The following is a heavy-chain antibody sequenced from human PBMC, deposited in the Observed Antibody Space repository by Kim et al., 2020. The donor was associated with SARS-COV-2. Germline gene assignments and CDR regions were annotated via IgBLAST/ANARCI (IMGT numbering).Heavy chain of an antibody. J-gene: IGHJ4*02. Sequence: NYAQKFQGRVTITADKSTSTAYMELSSLRSEDTAVYYCATCYGSGSYCDYWGQGTLVTVSS. CDR3: ATCYGSGSYCDY. V-gene: IGHV1-69*02. D-gene: IGHD3-10*01.